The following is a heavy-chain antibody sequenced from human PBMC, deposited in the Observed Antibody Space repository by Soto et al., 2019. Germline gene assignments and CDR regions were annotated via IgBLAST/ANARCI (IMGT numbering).Heavy chain of an antibody. V-gene: IGHV1-2*02. Sequence: QVQLVQSGAEVKKPGASVKVSCKASGYTFTGYYMHWVRQAPGQGLEWMGWINPNSGGTNYAQKLQGRVTMTTDTSTSTAYMELRSLRSDDTAVYYCARVELAAADHDAFDIWGQGTMVTVSS. J-gene: IGHJ3*02. CDR3: ARVELAAADHDAFDI. CDR1: GYTFTGYY. D-gene: IGHD6-13*01. CDR2: INPNSGGT.